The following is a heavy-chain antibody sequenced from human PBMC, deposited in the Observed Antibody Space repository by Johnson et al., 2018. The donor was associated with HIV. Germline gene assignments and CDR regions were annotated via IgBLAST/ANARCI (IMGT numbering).Heavy chain of an antibody. CDR2: IRYDGSNK. V-gene: IGHV3-30*02. CDR3: AKESYRSSLWAFDI. D-gene: IGHD6-6*01. J-gene: IGHJ3*02. CDR1: GFTFSSYG. Sequence: QVQLVESGGGVVQPGGSLRLSCAASGFTFSSYGMHWVRQAPGKGLEWVAFIRYDGSNKYYADSVKGRFTISRDNSKNTLYLQMNSLRAEDTALYYCAKESYRSSLWAFDILGQGTMVTVSS.